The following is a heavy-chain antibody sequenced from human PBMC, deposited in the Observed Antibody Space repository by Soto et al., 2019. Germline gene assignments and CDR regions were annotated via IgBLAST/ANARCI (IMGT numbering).Heavy chain of an antibody. Sequence: EVQLVESGGGLVQPGGSLRLSCAASAFTFSSYWMSWVRQAPGKGLEWVANIKQDGSEKYYVDSVKGRFTISRDNAKNSLYLQMNSLRAEDTAVYYCARWAGPTPWGQGTLVTVSS. J-gene: IGHJ5*02. CDR2: IKQDGSEK. CDR1: AFTFSSYW. V-gene: IGHV3-7*01. CDR3: ARWAGPTP. D-gene: IGHD6-19*01.